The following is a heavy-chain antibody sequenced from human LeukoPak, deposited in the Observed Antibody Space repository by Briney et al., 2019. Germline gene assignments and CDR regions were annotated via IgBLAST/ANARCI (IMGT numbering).Heavy chain of an antibody. CDR3: ARTNSGYYDSSGYYWDFDY. J-gene: IGHJ4*02. D-gene: IGHD3-22*01. V-gene: IGHV4-34*01. CDR2: INHSGST. CDR1: GGSFSGYY. Sequence: PSETLSLTCAVYGGSFSGYYWSWIRQPPGKGLEWSGEINHSGSTNYNPSLKTRVTISVDTSKNQFSLKLSSVTAADTAVYYCARTNSGYYDSSGYYWDFDYWGQGTLVTVSS.